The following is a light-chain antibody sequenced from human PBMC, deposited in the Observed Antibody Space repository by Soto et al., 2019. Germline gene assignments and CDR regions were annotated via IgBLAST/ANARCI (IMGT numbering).Light chain of an antibody. CDR3: SSYASSSTGV. V-gene: IGLV2-14*01. Sequence: SVLTQPASVSGSPGQSITISCTGTSSDVGGYNYVSWYQQHPGKAPKLMIYEVSNRPSGVSNRFSGSKSGNTASLTISGLQAEDEADYYCSSYASSSTGVFGTGTKV. CDR1: SSDVGGYNY. J-gene: IGLJ1*01. CDR2: EVS.